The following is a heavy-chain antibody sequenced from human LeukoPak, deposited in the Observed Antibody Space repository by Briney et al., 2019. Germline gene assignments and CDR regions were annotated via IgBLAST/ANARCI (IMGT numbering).Heavy chain of an antibody. J-gene: IGHJ6*02. CDR1: GGSISSYY. V-gene: IGHV4-4*07. CDR2: IYTSGST. CDR3: ARDSTCDFWTANGMDV. Sequence: SETLSLTCTVSGGSISSYYWSWIRQPAGKGLEWIGRIYTSGSTNYNPSLKSRVTMSVDTSKNQFSLKLSSVTAADTAVYYCARDSTCDFWTANGMDVWGQGTTVTVSS. D-gene: IGHD3/OR15-3a*01.